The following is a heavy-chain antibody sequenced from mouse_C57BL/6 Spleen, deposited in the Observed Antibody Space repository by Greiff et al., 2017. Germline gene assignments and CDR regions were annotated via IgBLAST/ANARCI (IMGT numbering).Heavy chain of an antibody. J-gene: IGHJ4*01. CDR1: GFTFSDAW. CDR3: TGVLRSYYAMDY. CDR2: IRNKANNHAT. D-gene: IGHD1-1*01. Sequence: DVQLQESGGGLVQPGGSMKLSCAASGFTFSDAWMDWVRQSPEKGLEWVAEIRNKANNHATYYAESVKGRFTISRDDSKSSVYLQMNSLRAEDTGIYYCTGVLRSYYAMDYWGQGTSVTVSS. V-gene: IGHV6-6*01.